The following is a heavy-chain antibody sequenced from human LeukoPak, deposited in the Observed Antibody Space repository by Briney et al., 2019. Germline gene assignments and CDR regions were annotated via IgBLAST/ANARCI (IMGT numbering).Heavy chain of an antibody. CDR2: ISAYNGNT. CDR3: ARDPPRIVVVVAATNYYGMDV. CDR1: GYTFTSYG. Sequence: ASVKVSCKASGYTFTSYGISWVRQAPGQGLEWMGWISAYNGNTNYAQKLQGRDTMTTDTSTSTAYMELRSLRSDDTAVYYCARDPPRIVVVVAATNYYGMDVWGQGTTVTVSS. V-gene: IGHV1-18*01. D-gene: IGHD2-15*01. J-gene: IGHJ6*02.